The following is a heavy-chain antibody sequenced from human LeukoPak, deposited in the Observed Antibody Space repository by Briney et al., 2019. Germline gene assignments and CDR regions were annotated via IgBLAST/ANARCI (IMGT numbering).Heavy chain of an antibody. D-gene: IGHD3-22*01. V-gene: IGHV1-18*01. CDR2: ISAYNGNT. CDR3: ATGRVYYYDSSGYLLY. CDR1: GYTFTSYG. J-gene: IGHJ4*02. Sequence: ASVKVSCKASGYTFTSYGISWVRQAPGQGLEWMGWISAYNGNTNYAQKLQGRVTITRDTSASTAYMELSSLRSEDTAVYYCATGRVYYYDSSGYLLYWGQGTLVTVSS.